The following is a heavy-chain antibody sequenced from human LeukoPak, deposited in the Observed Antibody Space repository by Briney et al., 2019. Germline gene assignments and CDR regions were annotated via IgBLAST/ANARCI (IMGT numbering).Heavy chain of an antibody. D-gene: IGHD4-17*01. V-gene: IGHV3-33*06. Sequence: GRSLRLSCAASGFTFSSFGLHWVRQAPGKGLEWVALIRSDGSSKNYADSVKGRFTISRDTSKNTVHLQMNNLRAEDTAVYYCAKWSGDYPSYYLDYWGQGTLVIVSS. J-gene: IGHJ4*02. CDR3: AKWSGDYPSYYLDY. CDR2: IRSDGSSK. CDR1: GFTFSSFG.